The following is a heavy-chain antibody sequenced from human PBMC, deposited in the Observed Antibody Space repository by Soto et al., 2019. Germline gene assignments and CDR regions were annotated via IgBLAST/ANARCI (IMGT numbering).Heavy chain of an antibody. D-gene: IGHD6-19*01. CDR2: ISYDGSNK. J-gene: IGHJ4*02. V-gene: IGHV3-30-3*01. CDR3: ARDDRQWLLFEVGGHYFDY. Sequence: GGSLRLSCAASGFTFSSYAMHWVRQAPGKGLEWVAVISYDGSNKYYADSVKGRFTISRDNSKNTLYLQMNSLRAEDTAVYYCARDDRQWLLFEVGGHYFDYWGQGTLVTVSS. CDR1: GFTFSSYA.